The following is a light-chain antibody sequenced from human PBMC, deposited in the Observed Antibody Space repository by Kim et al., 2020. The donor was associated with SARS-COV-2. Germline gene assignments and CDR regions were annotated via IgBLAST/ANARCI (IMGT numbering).Light chain of an antibody. Sequence: HSALTQPASVSGSPGQSITISCTGTSSDVGGYNYVSWYQQYPGKAPKLIIYDVFKRPSGVSNRFSGSKSGNTASLTISGLQAEDEAAYYCTSYRSSGYVFGTGTKVTVL. CDR2: DVF. CDR3: TSYRSSGYV. V-gene: IGLV2-14*03. CDR1: SSDVGGYNY. J-gene: IGLJ1*01.